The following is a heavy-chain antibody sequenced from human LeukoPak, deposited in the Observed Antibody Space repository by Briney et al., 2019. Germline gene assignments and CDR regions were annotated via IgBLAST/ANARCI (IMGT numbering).Heavy chain of an antibody. Sequence: GGSLRLSCAASGFTFSDYYMSWIRQAPGKGLEWVSYISSSGSTIYYADSVKGRFTISRDNAKNSLYLQMNSLRAEDTAVYYCARGISIPLRAEYFQHWGQGTLATVSS. D-gene: IGHD2-2*01. V-gene: IGHV3-11*01. CDR2: ISSSGSTI. CDR3: ARGISIPLRAEYFQH. CDR1: GFTFSDYY. J-gene: IGHJ1*01.